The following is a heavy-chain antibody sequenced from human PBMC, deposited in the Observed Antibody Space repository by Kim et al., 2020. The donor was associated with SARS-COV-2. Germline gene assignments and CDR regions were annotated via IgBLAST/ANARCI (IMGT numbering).Heavy chain of an antibody. D-gene: IGHD3-3*01. Sequence: GGSLRLSCAASGFTFSSYGMHWVRQAPGKGLEWVAVIWYDGSNKYYADSVKGRFTISRDNSKNTLYLQMNSLRAEDTAVYYCARDQVFLDYYYYYGMDVWGQGTTVTVSS. J-gene: IGHJ6*02. CDR2: IWYDGSNK. CDR3: ARDQVFLDYYYYYGMDV. CDR1: GFTFSSYG. V-gene: IGHV3-33*01.